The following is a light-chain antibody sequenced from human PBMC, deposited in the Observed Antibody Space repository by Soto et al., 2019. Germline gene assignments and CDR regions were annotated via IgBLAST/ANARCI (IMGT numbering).Light chain of an antibody. Sequence: IVLSHSPGNLSLSPGERATLSCRASQSVSSTYLAGYQQKPGQAPSLLIYGASSRATGIPDRFSGSGSGTDFTLTISRLEPEDFAVYYCQQYGSSLGVTFGGGTKVDIK. CDR2: GAS. CDR3: QQYGSSLGVT. J-gene: IGKJ4*01. CDR1: QSVSSTY. V-gene: IGKV3-20*01.